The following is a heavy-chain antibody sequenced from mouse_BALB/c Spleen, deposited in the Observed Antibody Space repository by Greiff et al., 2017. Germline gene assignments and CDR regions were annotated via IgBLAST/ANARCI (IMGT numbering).Heavy chain of an antibody. V-gene: IGHV1-7*01. CDR1: GYTFTSYW. Sequence: QVQLQQSGAELAKPGASVKMSCKASGYTFTSYWMHWVKQRPGQGLEWIGYINPSTGYTEYNQKFKDKATLTADKSSSTAYMQLSSLTSEDSAVYYCARSRGLVYYYFDYWGQGTTLTVSS. J-gene: IGHJ2*01. D-gene: IGHD2-1*01. CDR2: INPSTGYT. CDR3: ARSRGLVYYYFDY.